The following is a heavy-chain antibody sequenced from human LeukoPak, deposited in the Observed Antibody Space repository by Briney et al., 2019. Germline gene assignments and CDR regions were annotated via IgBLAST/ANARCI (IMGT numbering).Heavy chain of an antibody. Sequence: GGSLRLSCAASGFSFSTYGMHWVRQAPGKGLEWVTFMQYDGSEEYYADSVRGRFTISRDNSKNTLYLQMDSLRGEDTAVYYCAGKAAAYYFVYWGQGTLVTVSS. V-gene: IGHV3-30*02. CDR1: GFSFSTYG. J-gene: IGHJ4*02. CDR3: AGKAAAYYFVY. CDR2: MQYDGSEE. D-gene: IGHD2-2*01.